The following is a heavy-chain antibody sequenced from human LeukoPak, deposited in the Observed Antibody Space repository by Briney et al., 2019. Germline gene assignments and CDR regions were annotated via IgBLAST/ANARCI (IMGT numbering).Heavy chain of an antibody. D-gene: IGHD3-10*01. CDR3: ARDLAVRGVIIRHYFDY. CDR1: GFTFSSYE. V-gene: IGHV3-48*03. CDR2: ISSSCSTI. Sequence: GGSLRLSCAASGFTFSSYEMNWVRQAPGKGLEWVSYISSSCSTIYYADSVKGRFTISRDNAKNSLYLQMNSLRAEDTAVYYCARDLAVRGVIIRHYFDYWGQGTLVTVSS. J-gene: IGHJ4*02.